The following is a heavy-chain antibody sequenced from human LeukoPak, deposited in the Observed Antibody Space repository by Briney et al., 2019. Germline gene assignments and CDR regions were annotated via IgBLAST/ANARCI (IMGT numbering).Heavy chain of an antibody. CDR3: ARSRYYYYYYMDV. J-gene: IGHJ6*03. CDR1: GGSIRSSNW. CDR2: IHHSGTT. V-gene: IGHV4-4*02. Sequence: SETLSLTCAVSGGSIRSSNWWSWVRQSPGKGLECIGDIHHSGTTNYSPSLKSRVTISVDTSKNQFSLKLSSVTAADTAVYYCARSRYYYYYYMDVWGKGTTVTISS.